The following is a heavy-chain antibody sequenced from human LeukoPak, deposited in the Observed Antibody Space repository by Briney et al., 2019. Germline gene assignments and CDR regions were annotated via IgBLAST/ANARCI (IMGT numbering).Heavy chain of an antibody. CDR3: ARRIREGYCSGGSCFSFGY. J-gene: IGHJ4*02. CDR2: ISSSSNTI. CDR1: GFSFSSYG. V-gene: IGHV3-48*01. Sequence: GGSLRLSCAASGFSFSSYGMNWVRQAPGKGLEWVSYISSSSNTIYYADSVKGRFTISRDNAKNSLYLQMNSLRAEDTAVYYCARRIREGYCSGGSCFSFGYWGQGTLVTVSS. D-gene: IGHD2-15*01.